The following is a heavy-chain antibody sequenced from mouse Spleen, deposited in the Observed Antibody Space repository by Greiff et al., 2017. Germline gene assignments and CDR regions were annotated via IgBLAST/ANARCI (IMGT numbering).Heavy chain of an antibody. CDR1: GYTFTDYA. J-gene: IGHJ1*01. D-gene: IGHD4-1*01. V-gene: IGHV1S137*01. Sequence: QVQLKESGAELVRPGVSVKISCKGSGYTFTDYAMHWVKQSHAKSLEWIGVISTYYGDASYNQKFKGKATMTVDKSSSTAYMELARLTSEDSAIYYCARSRTGRGYFDVWGAGTTVTVSS. CDR2: ISTYYGDA. CDR3: ARSRTGRGYFDV.